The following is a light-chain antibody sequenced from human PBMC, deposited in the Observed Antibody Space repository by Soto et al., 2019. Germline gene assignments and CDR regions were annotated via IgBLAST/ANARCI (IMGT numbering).Light chain of an antibody. Sequence: EIVMTQSPATLSVSPGERATLSCRASQSVSSNLAWYQQKPGQAPRLLISGASTRATAIPGRFSGSGSGTEFTLTISSLQSEDFAVYYCQQYNSWPPYTFGQGTKLEIK. CDR3: QQYNSWPPYT. CDR2: GAS. CDR1: QSVSSN. V-gene: IGKV3-15*01. J-gene: IGKJ2*01.